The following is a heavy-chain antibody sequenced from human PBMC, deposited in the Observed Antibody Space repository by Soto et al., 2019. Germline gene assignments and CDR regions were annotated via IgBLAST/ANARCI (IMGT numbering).Heavy chain of an antibody. CDR2: IYPGGST. CDR3: ARASVGPPGGGSWIMPFDF. J-gene: IGHJ4*02. Sequence: SETLSLTFSVSGGSISNYYWSWIRQSAGKGLEWIGRIYPGGSTNYNPSLKSRVTMSVDTSKNQVSLRLTSVTAADTAVYYCARASVGPPGGGSWIMPFDFWGQGTRVTVSS. D-gene: IGHD2-15*01. V-gene: IGHV4-4*07. CDR1: GGSISNYY.